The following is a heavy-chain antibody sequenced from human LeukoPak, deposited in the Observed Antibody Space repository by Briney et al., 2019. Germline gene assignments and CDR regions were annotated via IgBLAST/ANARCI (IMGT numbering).Heavy chain of an antibody. V-gene: IGHV3-7*03. CDR3: AKVYDNQLLFNWFDP. Sequence: GGSLRLSCAASGFTFSSYWMSWVRQAPGKGLEWVANIKQDGSEKYYVDSVKGRFTISRDNAKNSPYLQMNSLRAEDTAVYYCAKVYDNQLLFNWFDPWGQGTLVTVSS. CDR2: IKQDGSEK. CDR1: GFTFSSYW. D-gene: IGHD2-2*01. J-gene: IGHJ5*02.